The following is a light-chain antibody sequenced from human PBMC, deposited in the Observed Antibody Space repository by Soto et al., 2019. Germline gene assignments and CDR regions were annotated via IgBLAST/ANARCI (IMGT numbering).Light chain of an antibody. V-gene: IGKV3-15*01. CDR2: GAS. Sequence: EIVMTQSPATLSVSPGERATLSCRASQSVSSNLAWYQQKPGQAPRLLIYGASTSATGIPARFSGSGSGTEFTLTISSLQSEDFAVYYCQQYNNWPSGTFGPGTKVDIK. CDR1: QSVSSN. J-gene: IGKJ3*01. CDR3: QQYNNWPSGT.